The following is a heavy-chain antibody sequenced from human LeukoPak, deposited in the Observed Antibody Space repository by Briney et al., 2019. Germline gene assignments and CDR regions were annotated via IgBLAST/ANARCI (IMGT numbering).Heavy chain of an antibody. J-gene: IGHJ4*02. D-gene: IGHD3-10*01. Sequence: SETLSLTCAVYGGSFSGYYWSWIRQPPGKGLEWIGEINHSGSTNYNPSLKSRVTISVDTSKNQFSLKLSFVTAADTAVYYCARGRRVRGVIDYWGQGTLVTVSS. CDR2: INHSGST. CDR1: GGSFSGYY. CDR3: ARGRRVRGVIDY. V-gene: IGHV4-34*01.